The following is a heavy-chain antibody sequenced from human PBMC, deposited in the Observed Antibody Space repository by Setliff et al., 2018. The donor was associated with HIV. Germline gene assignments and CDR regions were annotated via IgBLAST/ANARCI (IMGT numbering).Heavy chain of an antibody. Sequence: GGSLRLSCAASGLTFSSYAMSWVRQAPGKGLEWVSTINTNGGTTYYRDSVKGRFTISRDNSKNTLYLQMNSLRVEDTAIYYCARAWAMQQLVPAYWGQGTLVTV. J-gene: IGHJ4*02. CDR3: ARAWAMQQLVPAY. V-gene: IGHV3-23*01. D-gene: IGHD6-6*01. CDR1: GLTFSSYA. CDR2: INTNGGTT.